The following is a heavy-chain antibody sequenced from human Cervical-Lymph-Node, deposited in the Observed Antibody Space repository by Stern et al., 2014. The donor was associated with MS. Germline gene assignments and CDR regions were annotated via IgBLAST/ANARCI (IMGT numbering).Heavy chain of an antibody. CDR2: IFPVFGTP. D-gene: IGHD6-13*01. J-gene: IGHJ5*02. Sequence: QVQLVQSGAEVTKPESSAKVSCKASGGTFSKFPSSWVRQAPGQGLEWMGGIFPVFGTPTYAQEFRGRVTITADVSTSTVYMELSSLRSDDTAVYYCALSSETSDRWYSLGYDLWGQGTLVTVSS. V-gene: IGHV1-69*01. CDR3: ALSSETSDRWYSLGYDL. CDR1: GGTFSKFP.